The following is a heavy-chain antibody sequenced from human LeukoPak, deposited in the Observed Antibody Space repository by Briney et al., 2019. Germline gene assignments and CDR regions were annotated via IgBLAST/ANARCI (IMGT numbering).Heavy chain of an antibody. CDR3: ARDRVQQLTYPGFYGMDA. J-gene: IGHJ6*02. D-gene: IGHD6-13*01. CDR1: GFTFSSYA. CDR2: ISYDGSNE. V-gene: IGHV3-30*04. Sequence: GGSLRLSCAASGFTFSSYAMHWVRQAPGKGLEWVAVISYDGSNEYYADSVKGRFTISRDNSKNTLYLQMNSLRAEDTAVYYCARDRVQQLTYPGFYGMDAWGQGTTVTVSS.